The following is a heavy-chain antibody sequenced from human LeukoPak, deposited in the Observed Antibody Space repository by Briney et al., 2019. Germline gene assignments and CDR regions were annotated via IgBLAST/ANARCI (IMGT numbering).Heavy chain of an antibody. CDR2: IYYSGST. V-gene: IGHV4-39*01. D-gene: IGHD2-2*01. CDR1: GGSISSSSYY. Sequence: SETLSLTCTVSGGSISSSSYYWGWIRQPPGKGLEWIGSIYYSGSTYYSPSLRSRVTISVDTSKNQFSLKLSSVTAADTAVYYCARTGHSQLLWTFDYWGQGTLVTVSS. J-gene: IGHJ4*02. CDR3: ARTGHSQLLWTFDY.